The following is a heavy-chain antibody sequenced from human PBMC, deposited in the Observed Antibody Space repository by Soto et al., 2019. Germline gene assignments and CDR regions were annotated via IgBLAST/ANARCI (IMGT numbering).Heavy chain of an antibody. V-gene: IGHV4-39*01. CDR3: ARPDNWNDGDAFDI. CDR1: GGSISSSSYY. J-gene: IGHJ3*02. CDR2: IYYSGST. Sequence: QLQLQESGPGLVKPSETLSLTCTVSGGSISSSSYYWGWIRQPPGKGLEWIGSIYYSGSTYYNPSLKSRVTISVDTSKNQFSLKLSSVTAADTAVYYCARPDNWNDGDAFDIWGQGTMVTVSS. D-gene: IGHD1-1*01.